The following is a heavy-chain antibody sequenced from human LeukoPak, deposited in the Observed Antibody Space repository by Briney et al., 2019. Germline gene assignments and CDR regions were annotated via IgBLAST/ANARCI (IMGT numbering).Heavy chain of an antibody. CDR3: AKDLGLRGIYGPRGGKTIDY. J-gene: IGHJ4*02. CDR1: VFTFSRHG. CDR2: ISYDGSNK. D-gene: IGHD2-21*01. V-gene: IGHV3-30*18. Sequence: GRSLRLSCAASVFTFSRHGIHWVRQAPGKGLEWVAVISYDGSNKYYADSVKGRFTISRDNSKNTLYLQMNSLRAEDTAVYYCAKDLGLRGIYGPRGGKTIDYWGQGTLVTVSS.